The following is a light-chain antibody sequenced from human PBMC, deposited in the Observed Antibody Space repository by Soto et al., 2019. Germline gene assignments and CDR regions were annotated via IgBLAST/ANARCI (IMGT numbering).Light chain of an antibody. CDR3: LLSRGGGRDV. CDR1: TGAVTAGHY. V-gene: IGLV7-43*01. J-gene: IGLJ1*01. Sequence: QAVVTQEPSLTVSPGETVTLTCASATGAVTAGHYTNWLQQKPGQPPKALIYSSTFPHSGTPARFSGSLFGGKAVLTLSNVQPEDEADYFCLLSRGGGRDVFGPGTKVTVL. CDR2: SST.